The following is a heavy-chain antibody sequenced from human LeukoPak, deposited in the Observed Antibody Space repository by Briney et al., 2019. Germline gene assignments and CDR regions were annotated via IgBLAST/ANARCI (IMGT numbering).Heavy chain of an antibody. CDR1: GFTFSSYA. CDR2: IRSKAYGGTT. CDR3: TRDFSSGLAVPSYFDY. D-gene: IGHD6-19*01. J-gene: IGHJ4*02. V-gene: IGHV3-49*04. Sequence: GGSLRLSCAASGFTFSSYAMHWVRQAPGKGLEWVGFIRSKAYGGTTEYAASVKGRFTISRDDSKSIAYLQMNSLKTEDTAVYYCTRDFSSGLAVPSYFDYWGQGTLVTVSS.